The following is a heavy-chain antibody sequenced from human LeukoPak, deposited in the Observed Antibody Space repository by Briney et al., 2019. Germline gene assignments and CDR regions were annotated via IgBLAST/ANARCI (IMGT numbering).Heavy chain of an antibody. D-gene: IGHD5-18*01. CDR2: IIPIFGTA. Sequence: SVKVSCKASGGTFSSYAISWVRQAPGQGLEWMGGIIPIFGTANYAQKFQGRVTITADESTSTAYMELSSLRSEDTAVYYCARDTAMADNWFDPWGQGTLVTVSS. CDR1: GGTFSSYA. V-gene: IGHV1-69*01. J-gene: IGHJ5*02. CDR3: ARDTAMADNWFDP.